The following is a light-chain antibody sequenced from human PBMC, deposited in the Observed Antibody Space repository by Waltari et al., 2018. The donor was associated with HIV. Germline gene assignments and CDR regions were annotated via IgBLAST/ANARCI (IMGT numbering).Light chain of an antibody. CDR2: LGS. V-gene: IGKV2-28*01. CDR1: QSLLHRSGYNY. J-gene: IGKJ2*01. Sequence: DIVMTQSPLSLHVTPGEAASISCRSSQSLLHRSGYNYLDWYLQKPGQSPQLLIYLGSNRASGVPDRFSGSGSGTDFTLKISRVEAEDVGVYYCMQALQTPPTFGQGTKLEIK. CDR3: MQALQTPPT.